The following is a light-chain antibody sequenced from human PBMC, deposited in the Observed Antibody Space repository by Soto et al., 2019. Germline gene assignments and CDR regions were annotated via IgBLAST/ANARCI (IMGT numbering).Light chain of an antibody. CDR1: SNDVGGYNY. J-gene: IGLJ2*01. V-gene: IGLV2-14*03. CDR2: DVS. Sequence: QSALTQPASVSGSPGQSITISCTGTSNDVGGYNYVSWYQQYPGKAPKLMIYDVSNRPSGISDRFSGSKSGNTASLTISGLQAEDEAEYYCTSYTSSGTDVVFGGGTQLTVL. CDR3: TSYTSSGTDVV.